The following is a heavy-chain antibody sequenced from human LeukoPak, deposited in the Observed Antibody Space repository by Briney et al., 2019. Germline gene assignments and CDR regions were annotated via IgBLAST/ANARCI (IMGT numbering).Heavy chain of an antibody. D-gene: IGHD5-18*01. CDR2: IIPIFGKA. Sequence: SSVKVSCXASGGTFSIYAISWVRQAPGQGLEWMEGIIPIFGKANYAQKFQGRVTITTAESTSTAYMELSILRSEDTAVYYCARGGTAMVDYYYYYYMDVWGKGTTVTVSS. CDR3: ARGGTAMVDYYYYYYMDV. V-gene: IGHV1-69*05. CDR1: GGTFSIYA. J-gene: IGHJ6*03.